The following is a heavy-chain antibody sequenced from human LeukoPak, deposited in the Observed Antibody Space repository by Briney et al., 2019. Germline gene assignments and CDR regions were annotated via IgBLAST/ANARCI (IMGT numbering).Heavy chain of an antibody. D-gene: IGHD6-19*01. CDR2: MRLSGST. CDR1: GGSIRSYY. CDR3: ARHAAVEGSSGWSPLWWFDP. Sequence: TETLSLTCTVSGGSIRSYYWSWIRQPPGKGLEWIGYMRLSGSTQHYPYLKSRVTISVDTSKSQFSLKLSSVTAADTAVYYCARHAAVEGSSGWSPLWWFDPWGQGTLVSVSS. V-gene: IGHV4-59*08. J-gene: IGHJ5*02.